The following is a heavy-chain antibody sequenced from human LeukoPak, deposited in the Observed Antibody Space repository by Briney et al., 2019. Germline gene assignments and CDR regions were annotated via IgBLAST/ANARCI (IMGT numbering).Heavy chain of an antibody. CDR3: ASDILTGYLYAFDI. CDR1: GFTVSSNY. V-gene: IGHV3-66*01. D-gene: IGHD3-9*01. Sequence: GGSLRLSCAASGFTVSSNYMSWVRQAPGKGLEWVSVIYSGGSTYYADSVKGRFTISRDNSKNTLYLQMNSLRAEDTAVYYCASDILTGYLYAFDIWGQGTMVTVSS. J-gene: IGHJ3*02. CDR2: IYSGGST.